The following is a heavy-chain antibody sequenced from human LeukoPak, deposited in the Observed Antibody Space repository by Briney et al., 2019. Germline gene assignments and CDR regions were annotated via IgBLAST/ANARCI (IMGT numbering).Heavy chain of an antibody. CDR3: ARPNDYGDDY. CDR1: GGSIISGSKY. D-gene: IGHD4/OR15-4a*01. Sequence: PSETLSLTCTVSGGSIISGSKYWGWIRQAPGTGLEWIGSIYYSGTTYYNPSLKSRVTISVDTSTNQFSLKLNSVTAADTAVYYCARPNDYGDDYWGQGTLVTVSS. V-gene: IGHV4-39*07. J-gene: IGHJ4*02. CDR2: IYYSGTT.